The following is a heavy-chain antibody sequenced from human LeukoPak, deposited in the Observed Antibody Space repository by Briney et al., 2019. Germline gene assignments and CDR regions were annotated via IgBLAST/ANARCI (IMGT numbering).Heavy chain of an antibody. Sequence: GGSLRLSCAASGFTFSSYSMNWVRQAPGKGLEWVSSISSSSSYIYYVDSVKGRFTISRDNAKNSLYLQMNSLRAEDTAVYYCARDGVYGKFDPWGQGTLVTVSS. CDR3: ARDGVYGKFDP. CDR2: ISSSSSYI. J-gene: IGHJ5*02. V-gene: IGHV3-21*01. CDR1: GFTFSSYS. D-gene: IGHD2-8*01.